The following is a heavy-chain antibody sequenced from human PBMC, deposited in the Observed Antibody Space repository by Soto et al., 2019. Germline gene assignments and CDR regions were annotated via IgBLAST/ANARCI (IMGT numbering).Heavy chain of an antibody. D-gene: IGHD5-18*01. V-gene: IGHV4-59*01. Sequence: ETLSLTCTVSGGSISSYHWSWIRQPPGKGLEWIGYIYYSGSTNYNPSLKSRVTISVDTSKNQFSLKLSSVTAADTAVYYCASWALPGGNIYGYLDSWGQGTLVTVSS. CDR3: ASWALPGGNIYGYLDS. CDR2: IYYSGST. J-gene: IGHJ5*01. CDR1: GGSISSYH.